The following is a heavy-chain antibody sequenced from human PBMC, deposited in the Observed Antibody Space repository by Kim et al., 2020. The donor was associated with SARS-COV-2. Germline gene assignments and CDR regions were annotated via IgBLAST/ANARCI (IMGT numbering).Heavy chain of an antibody. D-gene: IGHD3-10*01. CDR2: IYYSGST. J-gene: IGHJ4*02. CDR1: GGSISSYY. V-gene: IGHV4-59*13. CDR3: ARRPGGGELSV. Sequence: SETLSLTCTVSGGSISSYYWSWIRQPPGKGLEWIGYIYYSGSTNYNPSLKSRVTISVDTSKNQFSLKLSSVTAADTAVYYCARRPGGGELSVWGQGTLVTVSS.